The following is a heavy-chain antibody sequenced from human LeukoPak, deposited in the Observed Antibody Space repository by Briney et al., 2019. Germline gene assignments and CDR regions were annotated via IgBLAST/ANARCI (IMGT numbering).Heavy chain of an antibody. J-gene: IGHJ4*02. D-gene: IGHD3-3*01. CDR2: ISVYNGNT. CDR1: GYTFTSYG. Sequence: ASVKVSCKASGYTFTSYGISWVRQAPGQGLEWMGWISVYNGNTKYVQKFQGRVTMTTDTSTRTAYMELRSLRSDDTAVYYCARHTGSLYDFWSGYIDYWGQGTLVTVSS. V-gene: IGHV1-18*01. CDR3: ARHTGSLYDFWSGYIDY.